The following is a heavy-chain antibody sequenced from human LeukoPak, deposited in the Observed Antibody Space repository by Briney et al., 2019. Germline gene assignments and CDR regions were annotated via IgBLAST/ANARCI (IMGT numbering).Heavy chain of an antibody. D-gene: IGHD6-19*01. CDR2: ISAYDGNT. Sequence: ASVKVSCKASGYSFISYGISWARQAPGQGLEWMGWISAYDGNTEYAQKLQGRVTMTTDTSTSTAYMELRSLRPDDTAVYYCARDGIAVAGTLDYWGQGTLVTVSS. CDR1: GYSFISYG. V-gene: IGHV1-18*01. J-gene: IGHJ4*02. CDR3: ARDGIAVAGTLDY.